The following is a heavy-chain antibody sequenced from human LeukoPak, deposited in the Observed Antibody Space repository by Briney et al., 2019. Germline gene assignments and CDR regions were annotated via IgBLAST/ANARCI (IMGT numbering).Heavy chain of an antibody. Sequence: GASVKVSCKASGYTFTSYGISWVRQAPGQGLEWMGWISAYNGNTNYAQKLQGRVTMTTDTSTSTAYMELRSLRSDDTAVYYCARDCGGDCYPTFDYWGQGTLVTVSS. CDR3: ARDCGGDCYPTFDY. J-gene: IGHJ4*02. CDR2: ISAYNGNT. CDR1: GYTFTSYG. D-gene: IGHD2-21*02. V-gene: IGHV1-18*01.